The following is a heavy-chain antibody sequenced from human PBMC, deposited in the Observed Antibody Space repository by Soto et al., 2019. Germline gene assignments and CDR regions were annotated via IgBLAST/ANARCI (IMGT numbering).Heavy chain of an antibody. D-gene: IGHD3-10*01. CDR1: WVSLSTSGRR. V-gene: IGHV2-70*04. Sequence: ESGPTLVNPPQTLTLTCTFSWVSLSTSGRRVSGVRQPPGKAMEWLARIDWDDDKFYSTSLKTTLTISKDTSKNQVVLTMTNMDPVDTATYYCARHGSGGNYYYGMDVWGQGTTVTVSS. CDR3: ARHGSGGNYYYGMDV. J-gene: IGHJ6*02. CDR2: IDWDDDK.